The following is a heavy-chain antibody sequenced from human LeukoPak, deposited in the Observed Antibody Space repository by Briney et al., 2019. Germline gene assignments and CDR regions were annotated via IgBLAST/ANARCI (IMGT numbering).Heavy chain of an antibody. J-gene: IGHJ4*02. CDR2: ISGSGGST. D-gene: IGHD1-1*01. Sequence: GGSLRLSCAASGFTFSSYAMSWVRQAPGKGLEGVSAISGSGGSTNYADSVKGRFTISRDNSKNTLYLQMNSLRAEDTAVYYCAKVPNSYYFDYWGQGTLVTVSS. CDR1: GFTFSSYA. V-gene: IGHV3-23*01. CDR3: AKVPNSYYFDY.